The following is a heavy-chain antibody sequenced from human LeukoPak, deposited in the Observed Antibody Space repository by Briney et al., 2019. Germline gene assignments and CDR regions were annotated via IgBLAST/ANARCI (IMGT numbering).Heavy chain of an antibody. CDR1: GFSFSTYS. Sequence: KPGGSLRLSCAASGFSFSTYSMNWVRQAPGKGLEWVSSISSSSSYMYYVDSVKGRFTISRDNAKNTLYLQMNSLRAEDTAVYYCARERVVVTAIEDCYYGMDVWGQGTTVTVSS. V-gene: IGHV3-21*01. J-gene: IGHJ6*02. D-gene: IGHD2-21*02. CDR2: ISSSSSYM. CDR3: ARERVVVTAIEDCYYGMDV.